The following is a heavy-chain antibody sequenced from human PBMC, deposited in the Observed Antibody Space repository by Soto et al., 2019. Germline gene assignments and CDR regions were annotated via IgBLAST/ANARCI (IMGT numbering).Heavy chain of an antibody. D-gene: IGHD3-9*01. CDR1: GGSISSGGYY. Sequence: SETLSLTCTVSGGSISSGGYYWSWIRQHPGKGLEWIGYIYYSGSTYYNPSLKSRVTISVDTSKNQFSLKLSSVTAADTAVYYCARDVYDILTWSHYYYYGMDVWGQGTTVTVSS. V-gene: IGHV4-31*03. J-gene: IGHJ6*02. CDR3: ARDVYDILTWSHYYYYGMDV. CDR2: IYYSGST.